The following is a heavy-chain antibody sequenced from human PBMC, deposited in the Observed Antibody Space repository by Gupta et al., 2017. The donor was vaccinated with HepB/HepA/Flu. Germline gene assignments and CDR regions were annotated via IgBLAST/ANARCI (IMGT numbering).Heavy chain of an antibody. Sequence: QVQLVQSGAAVKKPGSSVKVSCKASGGTFSSYAISWVRQAPAQGLEWMGGIIPIFGTANYAQKFQGRVTITADKSTSTAYMELSSLRSEDTAVYYCARVRAYDFWSGYYAEGLNMDVWGKGTTVTVSS. J-gene: IGHJ6*03. D-gene: IGHD3-3*01. V-gene: IGHV1-69*06. CDR2: IIPIFGTA. CDR1: GGTFSSYA. CDR3: ARVRAYDFWSGYYAEGLNMDV.